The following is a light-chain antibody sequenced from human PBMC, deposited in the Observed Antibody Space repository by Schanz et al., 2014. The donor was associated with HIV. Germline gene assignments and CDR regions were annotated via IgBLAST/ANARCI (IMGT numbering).Light chain of an antibody. V-gene: IGLV2-14*03. J-gene: IGLJ1*01. CDR1: ISDVGGYNY. CDR2: DVS. Sequence: QSALTQPASVSGSPGQSITISCTGTISDVGGYNYVSWYQQHSGKAPKLIIYDVSDRPLGVSNRFSGSKSGNTASLTISGLQAEDEADYYCCSYTTTSTYVFGAGTKLTVL. CDR3: CSYTTTSTYV.